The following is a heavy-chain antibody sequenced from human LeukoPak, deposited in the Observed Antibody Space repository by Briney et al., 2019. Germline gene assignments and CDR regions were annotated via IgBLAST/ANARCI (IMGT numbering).Heavy chain of an antibody. D-gene: IGHD5-18*01. CDR3: ARGTAVVKVGY. CDR1: GGSISSSGYY. Sequence: SETLSLTCTVSGGSISSSGYYWNWIRQPPGKGLEWIGYIYYSGSGNYNPSLRSRVTMSVDASKNQFSLNLTSVTAADTAVYYCARGTAVVKVGYWGQGTLVTVSS. J-gene: IGHJ4*02. CDR2: IYYSGSG. V-gene: IGHV4-61*08.